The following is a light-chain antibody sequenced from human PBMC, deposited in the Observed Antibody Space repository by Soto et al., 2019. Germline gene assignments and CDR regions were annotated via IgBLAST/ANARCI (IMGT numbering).Light chain of an antibody. Sequence: DIQVTQSPSSLSASVGDRVTTSCRATQILSGYLNWYQQKPGKAPNLLIFDASSLQSVVPSRFSGRGSCADYTRTISSLQPEDFASSFCQLSDRNFPSTFGQGTRLEIK. CDR3: QLSDRNFPST. CDR2: DAS. V-gene: IGKV1-39*01. CDR1: QILSGY. J-gene: IGKJ5*01.